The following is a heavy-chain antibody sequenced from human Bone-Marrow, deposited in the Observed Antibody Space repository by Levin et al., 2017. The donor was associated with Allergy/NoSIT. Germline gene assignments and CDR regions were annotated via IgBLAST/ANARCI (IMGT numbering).Heavy chain of an antibody. CDR3: ARVLLRGGYCSSTSGYAFDY. D-gene: IGHD2-2*01. CDR2: TYYRSKWYN. V-gene: IGHV6-1*01. CDR1: GDSVSSTSAA. Sequence: SSQTLSLTCAISGDSVSSTSAAWNWIRQSPSRGLEWLGRTYYRSKWYNDYAVSVKSRITINPDTSKNQFSLQLNSVTPEDTAVYYCARVLLRGGYCSSTSGYAFDYWGQGTLVTVSS. J-gene: IGHJ4*02.